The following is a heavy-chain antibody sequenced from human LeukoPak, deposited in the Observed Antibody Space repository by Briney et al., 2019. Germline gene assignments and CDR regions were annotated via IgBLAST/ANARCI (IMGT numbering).Heavy chain of an antibody. CDR3: ARGPAYSSGWYGDYYYYMDV. CDR1: GGTFSSYA. V-gene: IGHV1-69*13. Sequence: SVKVSCRASGGTFSSYAISWVRQAPGQGLEWMGGIIPIFGTANYAQKFQGRVTITADESTSTAYMELSSLRSEDTAVYYCARGPAYSSGWYGDYYYYMDVWGKGTTVTVSS. J-gene: IGHJ6*03. D-gene: IGHD6-19*01. CDR2: IIPIFGTA.